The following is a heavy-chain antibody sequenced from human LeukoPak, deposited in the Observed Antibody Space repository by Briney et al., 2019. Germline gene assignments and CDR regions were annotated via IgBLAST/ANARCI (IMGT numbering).Heavy chain of an antibody. CDR1: GGTFSSYA. CDR3: ARGDILTGYYFDY. CDR2: IIPIFGTA. J-gene: IGHJ4*02. Sequence: GASVKVSCKASGGTFSSYAISWVRQAPGQGLEWMGGIIPIFGTANYAQKFQGRVTITADKSTSTAYMELSSLRSEDTAVYYCARGDILTGYYFDYWGQGTLVTASS. D-gene: IGHD3-9*01. V-gene: IGHV1-69*06.